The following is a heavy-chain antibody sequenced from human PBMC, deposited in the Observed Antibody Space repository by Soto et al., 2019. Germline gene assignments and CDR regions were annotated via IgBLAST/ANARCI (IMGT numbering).Heavy chain of an antibody. Sequence: QVQLVQSGAEVKKPGASVKVSCKASGVTFTNYAINWVRQAPGQGLEWMGWISAYNGNTNYAQKLQGRVTITTDTSTSTAYMELRSLRSDDTAVYYCARGWCGGGVYYFDYWGQGTLVTVSS. CDR1: GVTFTNYA. CDR3: ARGWCGGGVYYFDY. CDR2: ISAYNGNT. D-gene: IGHD3-10*01. V-gene: IGHV1-18*01. J-gene: IGHJ4*02.